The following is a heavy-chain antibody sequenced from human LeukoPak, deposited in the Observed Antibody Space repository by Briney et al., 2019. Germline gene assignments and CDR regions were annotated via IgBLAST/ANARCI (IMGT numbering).Heavy chain of an antibody. CDR3: ARSVLLWFGELLEENAFDI. D-gene: IGHD3-10*01. CDR2: ISGSGGST. V-gene: IGHV3-23*01. J-gene: IGHJ3*02. Sequence: GGSLRLSCAASGFTFSSYAMSWVRQAPGKGLEWVSAISGSGGSTYYADSVKGRFTISRDNSKNTLYLQMNSLRAEDTAVYYCARSVLLWFGELLEENAFDIWGQGTMVTVSS. CDR1: GFTFSSYA.